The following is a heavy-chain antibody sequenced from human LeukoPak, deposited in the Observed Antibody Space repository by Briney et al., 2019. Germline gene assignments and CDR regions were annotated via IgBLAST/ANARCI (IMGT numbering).Heavy chain of an antibody. V-gene: IGHV4-30-2*01. CDR3: ARGLLSSARLSWFDP. D-gene: IGHD2-15*01. Sequence: SQTLSLTCAVSGGSISSGGYSWSWIRQPPGKGXXXXXXIYHSGSTYYNPSLKSRVTISVDRSKNQFSLKLSSVTAADTAVYYCARGLLSSARLSWFDPWGQGTLVTVSS. J-gene: IGHJ5*02. CDR1: GGSISSGGYS. CDR2: IYHSGST.